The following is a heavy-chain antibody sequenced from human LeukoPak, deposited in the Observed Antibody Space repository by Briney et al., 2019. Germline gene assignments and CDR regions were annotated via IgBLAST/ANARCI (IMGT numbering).Heavy chain of an antibody. D-gene: IGHD1-26*01. J-gene: IGHJ3*02. CDR1: GYTFTSYG. CDR3: ARDPRSYSGSFQDAFDI. CDR2: ISAYNGNT. V-gene: IGHV1-18*01. Sequence: ASVKVFCKSSGYTFTSYGISWVRQAPGQGLEWMGWISAYNGNTNYAQKLQGRVTMTTDTYTSTAYMELRSLRSDDTAVYYCARDPRSYSGSFQDAFDIWGQGTMVTVSS.